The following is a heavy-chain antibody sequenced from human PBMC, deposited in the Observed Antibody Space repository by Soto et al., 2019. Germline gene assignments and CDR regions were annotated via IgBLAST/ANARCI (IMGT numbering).Heavy chain of an antibody. CDR2: IYYSGST. CDR3: ARRQQWLAGYFDY. CDR1: GDSISSSGFY. Sequence: SETLSLSCAVSGDSISSSGFYWGWIRQPPGKGLEWIGSIYYSGSTYYNPSLKSRVTISVDTSKSQFSLKMRSVTAADTAVYYCARRQQWLAGYFDYWGQGTLVTVSS. V-gene: IGHV4-39*01. J-gene: IGHJ4*02. D-gene: IGHD6-19*01.